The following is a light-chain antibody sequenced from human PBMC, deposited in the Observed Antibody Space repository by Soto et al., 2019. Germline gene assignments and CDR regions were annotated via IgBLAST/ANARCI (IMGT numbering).Light chain of an antibody. CDR2: EVT. Sequence: QSALTQPDSVSGSLGQSITISCTGTSRDIANYNLVSWYQQHPGKAPKLLIYEVTKRPSGVSSRFFGSKSGKTASLTISGPQADDEADYHCCTYAGSSTYVFGTGTKVTVL. CDR1: SRDIANYNL. V-gene: IGLV2-23*02. J-gene: IGLJ1*01. CDR3: CTYAGSSTYV.